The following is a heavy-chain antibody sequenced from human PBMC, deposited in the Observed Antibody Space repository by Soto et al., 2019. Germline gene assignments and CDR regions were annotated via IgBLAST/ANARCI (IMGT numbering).Heavy chain of an antibody. CDR1: GYTFTNYG. D-gene: IGHD6-19*01. CDR2: NSAYNGNT. Sequence: GASVKVSCKASGYTFTNYGISWVRQAPGQGLEWMGWNSAYNGNTNYAQKLQGRVTMTTDTSTSTAYMELRSLRSDDTAVYYCARRQWLVGGYYYGMDVWGQGTTVTVSS. CDR3: ARRQWLVGGYYYGMDV. V-gene: IGHV1-18*01. J-gene: IGHJ6*02.